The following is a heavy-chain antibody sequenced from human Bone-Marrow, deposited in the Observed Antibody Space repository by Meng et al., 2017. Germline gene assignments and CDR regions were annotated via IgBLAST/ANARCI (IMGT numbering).Heavy chain of an antibody. Sequence: EVELVGSGGGLVKPGGSLRLSCVASGFSFTDAWMSWVCQAPGKGLEWVGRIKRKSDGGTTDYAAPVKGRFTISRDDSKNTLYLQMNSLITEDTAVYFCATGAAAADHWGQGTLVTVSS. J-gene: IGHJ4*02. CDR3: ATGAAAADH. CDR1: GFSFTDAW. V-gene: IGHV3-15*01. D-gene: IGHD6-13*01. CDR2: IKRKSDGGTT.